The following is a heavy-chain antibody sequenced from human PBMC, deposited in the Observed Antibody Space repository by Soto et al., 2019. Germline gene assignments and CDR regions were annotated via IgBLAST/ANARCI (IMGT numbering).Heavy chain of an antibody. CDR3: AKLSCTSSTCYFPGWFDP. V-gene: IGHV4-31*03. CDR1: GDSISGGASF. J-gene: IGHJ5*02. CDR2: VYYSGSS. D-gene: IGHD2-2*01. Sequence: SETLSLTCTVSGDSISGGASFWSWIRQPPGKGLEWIANVYYSGSSYYKPSLKSRLTISVDTTKNQFSLQLKSMTAADTAVYYCAKLSCTSSTCYFPGWFDPWGQGTLVTVSS.